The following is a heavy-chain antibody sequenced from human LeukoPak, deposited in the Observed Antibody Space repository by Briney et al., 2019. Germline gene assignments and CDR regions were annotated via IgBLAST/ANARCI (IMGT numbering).Heavy chain of an antibody. V-gene: IGHV3-21*01. Sequence: GGSLRLSRAASGFTFSSYSMNWVRQAPGKGLEWVSSISSSSSYIYYADSVKGRFTISRDNAKNSLYLQMNSLRAEDTAVYYCARDAYDFWSGYYRRTDYYYYYYMDVWGKGTTVTVSS. J-gene: IGHJ6*03. CDR2: ISSSSSYI. CDR1: GFTFSSYS. D-gene: IGHD3-3*01. CDR3: ARDAYDFWSGYYRRTDYYYYYYMDV.